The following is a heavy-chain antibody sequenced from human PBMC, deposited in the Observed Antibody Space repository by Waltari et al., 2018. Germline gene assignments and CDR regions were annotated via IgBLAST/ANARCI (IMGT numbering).Heavy chain of an antibody. D-gene: IGHD2-15*01. CDR3: AKDSCEGRGGGSCYNP. CDR2: ITHSASYT. J-gene: IGHJ5*02. CDR1: GSNSNTYA. Sequence: EVQVLESGVGLVPPGWFLRLACAAYGSNSNTYARTWVRQAPGKVPEWVSSITHSASYTDYRDSVKGRFTISRDNAESTLYLQMNNLRAEDTAIYYCAKDSCEGRGGGSCYNPWGQGTLVTVSS. V-gene: IGHV3-23*01.